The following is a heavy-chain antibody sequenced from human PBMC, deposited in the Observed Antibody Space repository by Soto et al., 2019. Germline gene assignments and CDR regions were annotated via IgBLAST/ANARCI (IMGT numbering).Heavy chain of an antibody. CDR3: ARDLKDYDSRDQASWFYP. V-gene: IGHV1-18*01. CDR2: ISAYNGNT. CDR1: GYTFTSYG. Sequence: QVQLVQSGAEVKKPGASVKVSCKASGYTFTSYGISWVRQAPGQGLEWMGWISAYNGNTNYAQKLQGRVTMTTDEPTSTAYMELRSLRSDDTAVYYCARDLKDYDSRDQASWFYPWGQGTLVTVSS. J-gene: IGHJ5*02. D-gene: IGHD3-22*01.